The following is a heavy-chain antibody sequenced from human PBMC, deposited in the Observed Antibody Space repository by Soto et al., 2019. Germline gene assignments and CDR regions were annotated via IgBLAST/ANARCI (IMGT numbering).Heavy chain of an antibody. J-gene: IGHJ4*02. Sequence: GASVKVSCKASGFTFTSSAMQWVRQARGQRLEWIGWIVVGSGNTNYAQKLQERVTMTTDTSTSTAYMELRSLRSDDTAVYYCARGTYFDYWGQGTLVTVSS. CDR1: GFTFTSSA. D-gene: IGHD1-7*01. V-gene: IGHV1-58*02. CDR3: ARGTYFDY. CDR2: IVVGSGNT.